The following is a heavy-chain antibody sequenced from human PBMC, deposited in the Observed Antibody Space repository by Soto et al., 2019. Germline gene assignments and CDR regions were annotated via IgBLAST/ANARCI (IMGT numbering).Heavy chain of an antibody. Sequence: SETLSLTCTVSGDSVTSSNYYWSWIRQPPGKGLEWIGYIYFSGSTNYNPSLKSRVTISVDTSKNQISLNLTSVTAADTALYYCARDQGIAVAVFDYWGQGALVT. CDR2: IYFSGST. CDR3: ARDQGIAVAVFDY. CDR1: GDSVTSSNYY. J-gene: IGHJ4*02. V-gene: IGHV4-61*01. D-gene: IGHD6-19*01.